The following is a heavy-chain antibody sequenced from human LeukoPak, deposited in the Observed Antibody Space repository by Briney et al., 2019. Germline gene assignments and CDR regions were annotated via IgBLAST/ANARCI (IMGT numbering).Heavy chain of an antibody. CDR2: VGYDGGP. CDR3: ARVNECSSSSCFTSWFDP. V-gene: IGHV4-39*07. Sequence: PSETLSLTCTVSDGSITSLNCYWGWIRQPPGKGLEWLGSVGYDGGPYHNPSLTSRVTMSIDSSRNQFSLSLTSVTAADTAVYYCARVNECSSSSCFTSWFDPWGQGILVTVSS. CDR1: DGSITSLNCY. D-gene: IGHD2-2*02. J-gene: IGHJ5*02.